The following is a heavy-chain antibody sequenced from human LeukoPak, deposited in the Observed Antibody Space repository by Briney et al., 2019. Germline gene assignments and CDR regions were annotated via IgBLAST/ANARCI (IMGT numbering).Heavy chain of an antibody. CDR1: GFTFSSYS. V-gene: IGHV3-48*04. CDR2: ISSNSSTI. CDR3: ARGSCSGGSCPVDY. J-gene: IGHJ4*02. D-gene: IGHD2-15*01. Sequence: GGSLRLSCAASGFTFSSYSMNWVRQAPGKGLEWVSYISSNSSTIYYADSVKGRFTISRDNAKNSLYLQMNSLRAEDTAVYYCARGSCSGGSCPVDYWGQGTLVTVSS.